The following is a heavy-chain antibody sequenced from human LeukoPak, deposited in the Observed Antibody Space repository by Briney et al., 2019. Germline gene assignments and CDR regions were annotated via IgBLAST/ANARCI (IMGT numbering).Heavy chain of an antibody. CDR2: ISASGGST. CDR3: ARERGLPRGALDI. V-gene: IGHV3-23*01. Sequence: PEGSLRLSCAASGFTFSSSAMSWVRQVPGKGLEWVSGISASGGSTSYADSVRGRFTISRDNSKNTLYLQMNSLRAEDTAVYYCARERGLPRGALDIWGQGTMVTVSS. J-gene: IGHJ3*02. D-gene: IGHD2-15*01. CDR1: GFTFSSSA.